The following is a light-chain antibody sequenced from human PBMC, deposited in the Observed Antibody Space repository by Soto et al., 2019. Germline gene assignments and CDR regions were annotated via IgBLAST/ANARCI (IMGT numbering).Light chain of an antibody. V-gene: IGLV3-1*01. CDR3: QAWDSSTRVV. CDR1: KLGDKY. CDR2: QDS. J-gene: IGLJ2*01. Sequence: SYELTQPPSVSVSPGQTASITCSGDKLGDKYACWYQQKPGQSPVLVIYQDSKRPSGIPERFSGSNSGNTATLTISGTQAMDEADYYCQAWDSSTRVVFGVGTKVTVL.